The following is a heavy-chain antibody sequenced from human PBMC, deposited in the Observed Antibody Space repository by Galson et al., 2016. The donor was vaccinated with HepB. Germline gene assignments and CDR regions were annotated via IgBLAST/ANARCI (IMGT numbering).Heavy chain of an antibody. D-gene: IGHD5-18*01. CDR3: ARGTYSYGYY. J-gene: IGHJ4*02. V-gene: IGHV3-30*04. CDR1: GFTFSSYP. CDR2: ISYDVSSR. Sequence: SLRLSCAASGFTFSSYPLHWVRQAPGKGLEWVALISYDVSSRYYADSVKGRFTISRDNSKNTLYLQMNSLRAEDTAVYYCARGTYSYGYYRGQGTLVTVSS.